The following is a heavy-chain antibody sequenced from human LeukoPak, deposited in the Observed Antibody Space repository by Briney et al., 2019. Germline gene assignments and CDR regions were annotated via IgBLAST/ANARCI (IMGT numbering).Heavy chain of an antibody. CDR1: GYTFTSYG. Sequence: GASVKVSCKASGYTFTSYGISWVRQAPGQGLEWMGWISAYNGNTNYAQKLQGRVTMTTDTSTSTAYMELRSLRSDDTAVYYCARHLGAGDGYIVEYFQHWGQGTLVTVSS. CDR3: ARHLGAGDGYIVEYFQH. D-gene: IGHD5-24*01. CDR2: ISAYNGNT. J-gene: IGHJ1*01. V-gene: IGHV1-18*01.